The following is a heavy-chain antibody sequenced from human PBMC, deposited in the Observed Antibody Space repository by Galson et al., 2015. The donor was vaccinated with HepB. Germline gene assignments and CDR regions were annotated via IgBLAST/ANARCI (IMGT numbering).Heavy chain of an antibody. D-gene: IGHD3-16*01. CDR2: ISYDGSNK. CDR1: GFTFSSYA. J-gene: IGHJ4*02. V-gene: IGHV3-30*04. Sequence: SLRLSCAASGFTFSSYAMHWVRQAPGKGLEWVAVISYDGSNKYYADSVKGRFTISRDNSKNTLYLQMNSLRAEDTAVYYCARDRRALRDYWGQGTLVTVSS. CDR3: ARDRRALRDY.